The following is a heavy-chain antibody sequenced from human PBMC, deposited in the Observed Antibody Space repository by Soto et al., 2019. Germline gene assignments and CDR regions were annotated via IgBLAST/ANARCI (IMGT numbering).Heavy chain of an antibody. J-gene: IGHJ6*02. CDR1: GFSLSNARMG. Sequence: QVTLKESGPVLVKPTETLTLTCTVSGFSLSNARMGVSWIRQPPGKALEWLAHIFSNDEKSYSTSLKSRLTISKATSKSQVVLTMTNMDPVDTATYCGARIRGAGRYDFYRGGGYYYGMDVWGQGTTVTVSS. V-gene: IGHV2-26*01. CDR2: IFSNDEK. D-gene: IGHD3-3*01. CDR3: ARIRGAGRYDFYRGGGYYYGMDV.